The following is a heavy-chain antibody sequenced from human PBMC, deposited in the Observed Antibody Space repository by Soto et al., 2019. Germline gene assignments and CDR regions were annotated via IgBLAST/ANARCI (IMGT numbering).Heavy chain of an antibody. Sequence: SETLSLTCSVSGGSITSHYCSRFRQPPGKGLEWIGYIHHSGSTSYNPSLKSRVTMSVDTSKNHFSLKVNSVTAAYTALYYCARQGFGQLHGLVDVWGPGTTVTVSS. CDR1: GGSITSHY. V-gene: IGHV4-59*08. CDR3: ARQGFGQLHGLVDV. CDR2: IHHSGST. D-gene: IGHD3-10*01. J-gene: IGHJ6*02.